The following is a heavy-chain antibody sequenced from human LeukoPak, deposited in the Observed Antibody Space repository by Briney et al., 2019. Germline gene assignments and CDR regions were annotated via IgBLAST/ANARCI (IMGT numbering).Heavy chain of an antibody. Sequence: GGSLRLSCAASGFTFSSYAMTWVRQAPGKGLEWVSVISGSGESTNYADSAKGRFTISRDNSKNTLHLQMNSLRAEDTAVYYCAKAHYCSGGSCYEYFDHWGQGTLVTVSS. CDR2: ISGSGEST. V-gene: IGHV3-23*01. CDR1: GFTFSSYA. J-gene: IGHJ4*02. D-gene: IGHD2-15*01. CDR3: AKAHYCSGGSCYEYFDH.